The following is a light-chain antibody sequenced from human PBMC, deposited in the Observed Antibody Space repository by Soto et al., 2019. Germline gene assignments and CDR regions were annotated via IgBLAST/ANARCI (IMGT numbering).Light chain of an antibody. V-gene: IGKV1D-8*03. Sequence: VIWMRKAPSLLSASTGEKITISCRMSQGISSYLAWYQQKPGKAPELLIYAASTLQSGVPSRFSGSGSGTDFTLTISSLQPEDFATYYCPQTYSSSIPFGQLRRLAIK. CDR1: QGISSY. J-gene: IGKJ5*01. CDR2: AAS. CDR3: PQTYSSSIP.